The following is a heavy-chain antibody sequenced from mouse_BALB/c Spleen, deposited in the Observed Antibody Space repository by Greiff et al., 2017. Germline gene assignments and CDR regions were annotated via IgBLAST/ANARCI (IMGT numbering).Heavy chain of an antibody. D-gene: IGHD1-1*01. J-gene: IGHJ2*01. CDR2: IYPGSGNT. Sequence: QVQLKQSGAELVRPGTSVKISCKASGYAFTNYWLGWVKQRPGHGLEWIGDIYPGSGNTYYNEKFKGKATLTADKSSSTAYMQLSSLTSEDSAVYFCARDYGKGFDYWGQGTTLTVSS. V-gene: IGHV1-63*01. CDR1: GYAFTNYW. CDR3: ARDYGKGFDY.